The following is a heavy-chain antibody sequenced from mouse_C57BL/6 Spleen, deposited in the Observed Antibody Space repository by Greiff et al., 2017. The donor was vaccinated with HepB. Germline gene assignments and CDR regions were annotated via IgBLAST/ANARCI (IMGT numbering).Heavy chain of an antibody. V-gene: IGHV1-64*01. J-gene: IGHJ2*01. CDR3: ARSKGLLCYFDD. CDR2: IHPNSGST. D-gene: IGHD1-1*01. CDR1: GYTFTGYW. Sequence: QVQLQQPGAELVKPGASVKLSCKASGYTFTGYWMPWVRQSPGQGLEWIGMIHPNSGSTNYNEKFKGKATLTGDKSSSTAYLQLSSLTSEDSAVYYCARSKGLLCYFDDWGPGTTLTVSS.